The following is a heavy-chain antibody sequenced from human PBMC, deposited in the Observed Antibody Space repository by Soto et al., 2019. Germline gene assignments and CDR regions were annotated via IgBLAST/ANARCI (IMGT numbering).Heavy chain of an antibody. Sequence: PSETLSLTCTVSGGSISSSSYYWGWIRQPPGKGLEWIGRIYYSGSTDYNTSLKNQVTISVDTSKNQFSLKLSSVTAADTAVHYCAGISVRGPTPNYYYGMDVWGQGTTVT. V-gene: IGHV4-39*01. CDR1: GGSISSSSYY. J-gene: IGHJ6*01. CDR2: IYYSGST. CDR3: AGISVRGPTPNYYYGMDV. D-gene: IGHD3-10*01.